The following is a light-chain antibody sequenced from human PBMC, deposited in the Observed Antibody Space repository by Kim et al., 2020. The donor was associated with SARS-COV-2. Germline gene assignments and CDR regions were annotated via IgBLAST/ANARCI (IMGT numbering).Light chain of an antibody. V-gene: IGKV3-11*01. CDR2: DAS. J-gene: IGKJ5*01. CDR1: QGGSSN. Sequence: SPGETATLACRASQGGSSNLAWYQQKPGQAPRLLIYDASNRATGVPARISGSGYGTDFTLTISSLEPEDSAVYYCQQRANWPQVTFGQGTRLEIK. CDR3: QQRANWPQVT.